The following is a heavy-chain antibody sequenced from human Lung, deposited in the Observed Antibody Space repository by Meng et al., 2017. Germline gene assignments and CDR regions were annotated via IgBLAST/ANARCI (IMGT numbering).Heavy chain of an antibody. CDR2: INPKSGDT. D-gene: IGHD6-13*01. CDR3: ARDEDISAAGKLFGDY. J-gene: IGHJ4*02. V-gene: IGHV1-2*06. CDR1: GDTFPDYL. Sequence: GQQGQSGAVGRKPGASVKVSCKASGDTFPDYLLHWVRGAPGQGLEWMGRINPKSGDTHYAQRFQGRVTMTGATSISTAYMELSGLRSDDTAMYYCARDEDISAAGKLFGDYWGQGTLVTVSS.